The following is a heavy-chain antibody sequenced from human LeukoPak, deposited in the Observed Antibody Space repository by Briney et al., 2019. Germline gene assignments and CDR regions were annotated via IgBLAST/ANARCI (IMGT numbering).Heavy chain of an antibody. J-gene: IGHJ1*01. CDR2: ISGSGGSS. CDR3: AKDENPRPRNYFQH. Sequence: GGSLRLSCAASGFTFSSYAMSWVRQAPGKGLEWVSAISGSGGSSYYADSVGGRFTISRDNSKNTLYLQMNSLRAEDTAVYYCAKDENPRPRNYFQHWGQGTLVTVSS. V-gene: IGHV3-23*01. D-gene: IGHD2/OR15-2a*01. CDR1: GFTFSSYA.